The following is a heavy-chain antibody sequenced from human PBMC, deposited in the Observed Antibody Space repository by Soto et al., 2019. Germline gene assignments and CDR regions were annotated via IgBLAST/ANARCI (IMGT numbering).Heavy chain of an antibody. CDR2: IYYSGST. CDR1: GGSISSYY. CDR3: ARRIKYHAFDI. Sequence: SETLSLTCTVSGGSISSYYWSWIRQPPGKGLEWIGYIYYSGSTNYNPSLKSRVTISVDTSKNQFSLKLISVTAADTAVYYCARRIKYHAFDIWGQGTMVTVSS. D-gene: IGHD5-12*01. V-gene: IGHV4-59*08. J-gene: IGHJ3*02.